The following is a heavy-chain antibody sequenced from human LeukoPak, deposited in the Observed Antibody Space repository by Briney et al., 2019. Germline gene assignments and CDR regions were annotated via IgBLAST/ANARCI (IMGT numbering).Heavy chain of an antibody. V-gene: IGHV4-34*01. CDR2: INHSGST. J-gene: IGHJ4*02. CDR1: GGSFSGYY. CDR3: ARGTRIVGAKH. Sequence: GSLRLSCAVYGGSFSGYYWSWIRQPPGKGLEWIGEINHSGSTNYNPSLKSRVTISVDTSKNQFSLKLSSVTAADTAVYYCARGTRIVGAKHWGQGTLVTVSS. D-gene: IGHD1-26*01.